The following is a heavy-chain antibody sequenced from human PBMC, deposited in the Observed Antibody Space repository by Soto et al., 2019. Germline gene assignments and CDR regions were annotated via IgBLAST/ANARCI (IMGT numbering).Heavy chain of an antibody. CDR1: GGTFSSYA. CDR3: ARGGYCTNGVCYSLWFDP. V-gene: IGHV1-69*13. J-gene: IGHJ5*02. Sequence: SVKVSCKASGGTFSSYAISWVRQAPGQGLEWMGGIIPIFGTAIYAQKFQGRVTITADESTSTAYMELSSLRSEDTAVYYCARGGYCTNGVCYSLWFDPWGQGTLVTVSS. CDR2: IIPIFGTA. D-gene: IGHD2-8*01.